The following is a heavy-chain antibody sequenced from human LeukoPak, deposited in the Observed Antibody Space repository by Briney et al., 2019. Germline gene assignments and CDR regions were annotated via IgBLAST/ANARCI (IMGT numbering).Heavy chain of an antibody. V-gene: IGHV3-7*01. D-gene: IGHD3-16*01. CDR1: GFTFSAFR. J-gene: IGHJ4*02. CDR3: ASSWGSAIDF. CDR2: IKQDGSEI. Sequence: GGSLRLSCAASGFTFSAFRMSWVRQSPGKGLEWVANIKQDGSEIYYVDSVKGRFTVSTDNAKNSLYLQTNSLRVEDTAVYYCASSWGSAIDFWGQGTLVTVSS.